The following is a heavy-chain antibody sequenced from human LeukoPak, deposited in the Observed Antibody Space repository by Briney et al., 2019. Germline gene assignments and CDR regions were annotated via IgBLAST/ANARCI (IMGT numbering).Heavy chain of an antibody. D-gene: IGHD3-22*01. CDR3: ARHGSYYDSSGYSPFED. V-gene: IGHV4-39*01. CDR1: GGSISSNNYY. J-gene: IGHJ4*02. Sequence: SETLSLTCIVSGGSISSNNYYWGWIRQPPGKGLEWIGSVYYSGSTHSNPSLKSRVSVDVDTSKNQFSLRLSSVTAADTAVYYCARHGSYYDSSGYSPFEDWGQGTLVTVSP. CDR2: VYYSGST.